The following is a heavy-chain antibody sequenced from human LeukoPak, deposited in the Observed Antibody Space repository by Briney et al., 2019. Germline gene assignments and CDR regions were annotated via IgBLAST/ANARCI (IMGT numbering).Heavy chain of an antibody. CDR1: GGSISSHY. Sequence: PSETLSLTCTVSGGSISSHYWSWIRQPPGKGLEWIGYIYYSGKTNYNPSLKSRVTISVDASKNQFSLKLSSVTAADTAVYYCARHGSVAVALDYWGQGTLVTVSS. D-gene: IGHD6-19*01. J-gene: IGHJ4*02. CDR2: IYYSGKT. V-gene: IGHV4-59*08. CDR3: ARHGSVAVALDY.